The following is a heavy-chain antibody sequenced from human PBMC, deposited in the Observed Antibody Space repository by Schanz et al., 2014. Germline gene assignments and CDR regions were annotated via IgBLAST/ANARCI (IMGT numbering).Heavy chain of an antibody. J-gene: IGHJ4*02. Sequence: EVQLVESGGGLVQPGGSLRLSCAASGFTFSSYDMHWVRQAPGKGLEYVSAISSNGGSTYYANSVKGRFTISRDNSKNTLYLQMGSLRAEDMAVYYCAREGLVVGATKAFDYWGQGTLVTVSS. CDR1: GFTFSSYD. CDR3: AREGLVVGATKAFDY. V-gene: IGHV3-64*01. CDR2: ISSNGGST. D-gene: IGHD1-26*01.